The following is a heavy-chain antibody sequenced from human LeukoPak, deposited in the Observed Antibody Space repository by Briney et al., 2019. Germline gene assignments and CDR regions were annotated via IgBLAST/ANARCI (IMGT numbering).Heavy chain of an antibody. J-gene: IGHJ5*02. CDR3: ARREDSSSWFRGDWFDP. D-gene: IGHD6-13*01. V-gene: IGHV1-2*02. CDR2: INPNSGGT. Sequence: ASVKVSCKASGCTFTGYYMHWVRQAPGQGLEWMGWINPNSGGTNYAQKFQGRVTMTRDTSISTAYMELSRLRSDDTAVYYCARREDSSSWFRGDWFDPWGQGTLVTVSS. CDR1: GCTFTGYY.